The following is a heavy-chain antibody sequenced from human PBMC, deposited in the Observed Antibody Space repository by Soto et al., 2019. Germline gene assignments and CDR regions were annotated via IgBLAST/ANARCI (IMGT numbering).Heavy chain of an antibody. CDR3: ARAAGEQWLINIDD. V-gene: IGHV1-3*01. D-gene: IGHD6-19*01. Sequence: ASVKVSCKASGYISTNYAIHWVRQAPGQRLEWMGWINAGNGNTKYSQKFQGRVTITRDTSASTAYMELSSLRSEDTAVYYCARAAGEQWLINIDDWGQGALVTVSS. CDR1: GYISTNYA. J-gene: IGHJ4*02. CDR2: INAGNGNT.